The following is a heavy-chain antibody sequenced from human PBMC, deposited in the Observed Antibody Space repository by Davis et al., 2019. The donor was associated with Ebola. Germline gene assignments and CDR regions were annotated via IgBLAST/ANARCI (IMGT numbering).Heavy chain of an antibody. CDR2: IKQDGSEM. CDR1: RFTFSTYW. V-gene: IGHV3-7*03. D-gene: IGHD3-3*01. CDR3: ARKEGTYYDFWSGSHGMDV. Sequence: GGSLRLSCIASRFTFSTYWMTWVRQAPGKGLEWVANIKQDGSEMYYVDSVKGRFTISRDNAKNSLYLQMNSLRAEDTAVYYCARKEGTYYDFWSGSHGMDVWGQGTTVTVSS. J-gene: IGHJ6*02.